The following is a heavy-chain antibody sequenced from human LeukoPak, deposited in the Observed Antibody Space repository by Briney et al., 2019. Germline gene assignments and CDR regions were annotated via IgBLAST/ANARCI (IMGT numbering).Heavy chain of an antibody. CDR1: GGSISTYY. CDR2: IYYSGST. V-gene: IGHV4-59*01. Sequence: SEALSLTCTVSGGSISTYYWSWIRQPPGKGLEWIGYIYYSGSTNYNPSLKSRVTMSVDMSKNQFSLKLSSVTAADTAVYYCASSMGGGNGWWGQGTLVTVSS. D-gene: IGHD4-23*01. CDR3: ASSMGGGNGW. J-gene: IGHJ4*02.